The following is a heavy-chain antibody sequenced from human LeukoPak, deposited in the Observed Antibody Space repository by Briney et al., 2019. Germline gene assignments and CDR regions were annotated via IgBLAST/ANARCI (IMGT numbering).Heavy chain of an antibody. V-gene: IGHV3-49*03. CDR2: IRSKAYGGTT. Sequence: PGRSLRLSCTASGFTFADYAMSWFRQAPGKGLEWVGFIRSKAYGGTTEYAASVKGRFIISRDDSKSIAYLQMNSLKTEDTAVYYCTRDHSASGWYRTAVYWGQGTLVTVSS. CDR3: TRDHSASGWYRTAVY. CDR1: GFTFADYA. J-gene: IGHJ4*02. D-gene: IGHD6-19*01.